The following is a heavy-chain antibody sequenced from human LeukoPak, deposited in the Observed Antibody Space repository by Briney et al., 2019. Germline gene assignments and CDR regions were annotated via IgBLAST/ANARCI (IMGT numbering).Heavy chain of an antibody. J-gene: IGHJ5*02. CDR2: IIPIFGTA. D-gene: IGHD6-13*01. CDR1: GGTFSSYA. Sequence: ASVKVSCTASGGTFSSYAISWVRQAPGQGLEWMGGIIPIFGTANYAQKFQGRVTITTAESTSTAYMELSSLRSEDTAVYYCARVRQQLVHVWFDPWGQGTLVTVSS. CDR3: ARVRQQLVHVWFDP. V-gene: IGHV1-69*05.